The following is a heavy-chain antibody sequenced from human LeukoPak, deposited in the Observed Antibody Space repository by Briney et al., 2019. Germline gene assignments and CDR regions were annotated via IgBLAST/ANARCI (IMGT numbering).Heavy chain of an antibody. CDR3: ARLVSTGTHGYFDY. V-gene: IGHV4-39*07. CDR1: DGSIN. J-gene: IGHJ4*02. D-gene: IGHD2-8*02. CDR2: MSYSGST. Sequence: SETLSLTCTVSDGSINWGWIRQPPGKGLEWVGSMSYSGSTFYNPSLKSRVTMSVDTSKNQSSLKLSSVTAADTAVYFCARLVSTGTHGYFDYWGQGTLVAVSS.